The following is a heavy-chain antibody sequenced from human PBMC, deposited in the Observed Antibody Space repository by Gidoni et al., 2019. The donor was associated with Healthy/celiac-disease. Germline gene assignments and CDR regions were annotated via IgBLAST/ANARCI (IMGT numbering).Heavy chain of an antibody. CDR1: GFPFRRNC. J-gene: IGHJ3*02. CDR2: IWYDGSNK. Sequence: QVQMVESGGGVVPPGRSLRLSCAASGFPFRRNCMHWVRQAPGKGLEWVAVIWYDGSNKYYADSVKGRVTISRDNSKNTLYLQMNSLRAEDTAVYYCARVRIVGARTDAFDIWGQGTMVTVSS. D-gene: IGHD1-26*01. CDR3: ARVRIVGARTDAFDI. V-gene: IGHV3-33*01.